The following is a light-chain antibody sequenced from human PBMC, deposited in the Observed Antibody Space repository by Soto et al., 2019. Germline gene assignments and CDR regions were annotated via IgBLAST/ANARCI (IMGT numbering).Light chain of an antibody. Sequence: QPASVSEYPGQSVTISCTGTSSDVGGYNFVSWYQQHPGKAPKLIIYDVSDRPPGVSDRFSASKSGNTASLSISGLQAEDEADYYCSSYTTTSTQVFGGGTKVTVL. CDR2: DVS. J-gene: IGLJ2*01. CDR1: SSDVGGYNF. CDR3: SSYTTTSTQV. V-gene: IGLV2-14*01.